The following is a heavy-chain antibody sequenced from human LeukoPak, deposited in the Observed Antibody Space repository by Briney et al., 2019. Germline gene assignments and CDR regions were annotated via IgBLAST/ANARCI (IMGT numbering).Heavy chain of an antibody. CDR1: GGSFSGYY. CDR3: ARLYAARPSPASYYYYYGMDV. CDR2: INHSGST. V-gene: IGHV4-34*01. J-gene: IGHJ6*02. Sequence: PSETLSLTCAVYGGSFSGYYWSWIRQPPGKGLEWIGEINHSGSTNYNPSLKSRVTISVDTSKNQFSLKLSSVTAADTAVYYCARLYAARPSPASYYYYYGMDVWGQGTTVNVSS. D-gene: IGHD2-2*02.